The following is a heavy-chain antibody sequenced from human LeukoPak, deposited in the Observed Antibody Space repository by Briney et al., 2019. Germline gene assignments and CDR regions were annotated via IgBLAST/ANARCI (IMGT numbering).Heavy chain of an antibody. D-gene: IGHD3-22*01. V-gene: IGHV4-34*01. J-gene: IGHJ4*02. Sequence: SETLSLTCAVYGGSFSGYYWSWIRQPPGKGLEWIGEINHSGSTNYNPSLKSRVTISVDTSKNQFSLKLSSVTAADTAVYYCARGGYYYDSSGYIDYWGQGTLATVSS. CDR2: INHSGST. CDR1: GGSFSGYY. CDR3: ARGGYYYDSSGYIDY.